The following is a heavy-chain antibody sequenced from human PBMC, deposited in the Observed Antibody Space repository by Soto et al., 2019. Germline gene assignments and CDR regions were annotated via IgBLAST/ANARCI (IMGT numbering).Heavy chain of an antibody. CDR2: ISNSGST. D-gene: IGHD5-18*01. V-gene: IGHV4-30-4*01. CDR1: GGSVTSDEDY. Sequence: SETLSLTCTVSGGSVTSDEDYWTWIRQSPGKGLEWIGYISNSGSTGYNPSLKTRLSMSVDRSKNQFTLRLTSVTASDTAVYFCATESGSTYGYFDHWGQGTQVTVSS. CDR3: ATESGSTYGYFDH. J-gene: IGHJ4*02.